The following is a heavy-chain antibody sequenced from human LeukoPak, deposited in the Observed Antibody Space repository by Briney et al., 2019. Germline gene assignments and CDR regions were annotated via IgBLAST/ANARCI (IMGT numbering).Heavy chain of an antibody. CDR2: LYYSGST. J-gene: IGHJ6*03. CDR1: GGSISSYY. D-gene: IGHD2-2*01. Sequence: SETLSLTCTVSGGSISSYYWSWIRQPPGKGLEWIGYLYYSGSTNYNPSLKSRVTISVDTSKNQFSLKLSSVTAADTAMYYCARHAGLVVVPAAMRYMDVWGKGTTVTVSS. CDR3: ARHAGLVVVPAAMRYMDV. V-gene: IGHV4-59*08.